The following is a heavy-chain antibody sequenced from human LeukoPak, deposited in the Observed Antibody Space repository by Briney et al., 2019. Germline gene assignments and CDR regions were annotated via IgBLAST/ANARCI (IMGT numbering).Heavy chain of an antibody. CDR1: GYTFTNYD. D-gene: IGHD3-22*01. CDR2: MNPNSGNT. CDR3: ARDNSKYYYDNSGYVDY. Sequence: ASVKVSCKASGYTFTNYDINWVRQATGQGLEWMGWMNPNSGNTGYAQKFQGRVTMTRNTSISTAYMELSSLRSEDTAVYYCARDNSKYYYDNSGYVDYWGQETLVTVSS. J-gene: IGHJ4*02. V-gene: IGHV1-8*01.